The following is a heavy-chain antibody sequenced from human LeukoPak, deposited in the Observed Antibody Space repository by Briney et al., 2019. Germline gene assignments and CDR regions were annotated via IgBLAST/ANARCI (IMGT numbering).Heavy chain of an antibody. CDR1: GGSISSYY. CDR2: IYYSGST. D-gene: IGHD3-22*01. V-gene: IGHV4-59*01. Sequence: SETLSLTCTVSGGSISSYYWSWIRQPPGKGLEWIGYIYYSGSTNYNPSLKSRVTISVDTSKNQFSLKLSSVTAADTAVYYCARYHSSGYYGHFDYWGQGTLVAVSS. CDR3: ARYHSSGYYGHFDY. J-gene: IGHJ4*02.